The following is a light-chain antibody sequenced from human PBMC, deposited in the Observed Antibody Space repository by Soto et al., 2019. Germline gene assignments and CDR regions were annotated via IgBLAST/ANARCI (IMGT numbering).Light chain of an antibody. V-gene: IGLV2-14*03. CDR3: SSYTNSNTRQVV. Sequence: QSALTQPASVSGSPGQSITISCTGTSSNVGGYNYDSWYQHHPGKAPKLIIYDVSNRPSGVSNRFSASTSGNAASLTISGLQPEDEADYYCSSYTNSNTRQVVFGAGTKLTVL. J-gene: IGLJ2*01. CDR1: SSNVGGYNY. CDR2: DVS.